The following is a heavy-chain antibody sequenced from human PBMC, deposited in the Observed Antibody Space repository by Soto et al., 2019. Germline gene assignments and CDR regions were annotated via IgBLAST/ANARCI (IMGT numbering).Heavy chain of an antibody. CDR2: IKQDGSEK. V-gene: IGHV3-7*01. Sequence: GSLRLSCAACGFTFSSYWMSWVRQAPGKGLEWVANIKQDGSEKYYVDSVKGRFTISRDNAKNSLYLQMNSLRAEDTAVYYCARCGVGYYDILTGYYDYWGQGTLVTVSS. CDR1: GFTFSSYW. CDR3: ARCGVGYYDILTGYYDY. D-gene: IGHD3-9*01. J-gene: IGHJ4*02.